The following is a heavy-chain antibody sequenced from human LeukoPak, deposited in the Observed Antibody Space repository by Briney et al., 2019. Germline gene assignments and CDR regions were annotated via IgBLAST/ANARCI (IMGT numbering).Heavy chain of an antibody. CDR1: GFTFSSYW. CDR3: ARVMVQLERSDAFDI. V-gene: IGHV3-7*01. CDR2: IKQDGSEK. D-gene: IGHD1-1*01. J-gene: IGHJ3*02. Sequence: GGSLRLSCAASGFTFSSYWMSWVRQAPGKALEWVANIKQDGSEKYYVDSVKGRFTISRDNAKNSLYLQMNSLRAEDTAVYYCARVMVQLERSDAFDIWGQGTMVTVSS.